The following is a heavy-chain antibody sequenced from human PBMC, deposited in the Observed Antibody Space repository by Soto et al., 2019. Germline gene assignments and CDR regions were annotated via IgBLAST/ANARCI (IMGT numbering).Heavy chain of an antibody. CDR1: GFTFSSYS. V-gene: IGHV3-21*01. CDR3: ARDPEGYYDILTGYSLGYGMDV. J-gene: IGHJ6*02. CDR2: ISSSSSYI. D-gene: IGHD3-9*01. Sequence: GGSLRLSSAASGFTFSSYSMNWVRQAPGKGLEWVSSISSSSSYIYYADSVKGRFTISRDNAKNSLYLQMNSLRAEDTAVYYCARDPEGYYDILTGYSLGYGMDVWGQGTTVTVSS.